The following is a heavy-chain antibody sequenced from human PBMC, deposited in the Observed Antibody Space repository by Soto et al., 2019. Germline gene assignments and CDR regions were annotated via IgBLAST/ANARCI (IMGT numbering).Heavy chain of an antibody. CDR2: INDSGSA. CDR3: ARGGGYHDY. Sequence: PSETLSLTCTVSGGSIGSYYWNWIRQPPGKGLEWIGYINDSGSAHYNPSLKSRVTISVDTFKKQFSLKLTSVTAADTAVYYCARGGGYHDYWGQGTTVTVSS. CDR1: GGSIGSYY. D-gene: IGHD1-26*01. V-gene: IGHV4-59*01. J-gene: IGHJ4*03.